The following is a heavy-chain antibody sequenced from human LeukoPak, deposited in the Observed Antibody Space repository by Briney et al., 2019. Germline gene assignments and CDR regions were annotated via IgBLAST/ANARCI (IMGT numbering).Heavy chain of an antibody. Sequence: PGGSLRLSCAASGFTFSSYSMNWVRQAPGKGLEWVAVIWYDGSNKYYADSVKGRFTVSRDNSKNTLYLQMNSLRVEDTAVYYCARDVLYAEGSGYYDYWGQGTLVTVSS. CDR3: ARDVLYAEGSGYYDY. J-gene: IGHJ4*02. CDR2: IWYDGSNK. D-gene: IGHD3-22*01. CDR1: GFTFSSYS. V-gene: IGHV3-33*08.